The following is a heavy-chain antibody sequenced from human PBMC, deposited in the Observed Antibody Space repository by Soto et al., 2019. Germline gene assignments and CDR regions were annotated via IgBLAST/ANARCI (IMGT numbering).Heavy chain of an antibody. CDR2: ISSRGVTI. V-gene: IGHV3-11*01. J-gene: IGHJ4*02. CDR1: GFTFGNYY. CDR3: ARVTASGWFVNGRDYFDH. Sequence: QVQLVESGGALVRPGGSLRLSCNVSGFTFGNYYMSWIRQAPGKGLESISYISSRGVTIYYADSVKGRFTISRDNAKNSLFLQMDSLRAEDTAVYYCARVTASGWFVNGRDYFDHWGQGTLVTFSS. D-gene: IGHD6-19*01.